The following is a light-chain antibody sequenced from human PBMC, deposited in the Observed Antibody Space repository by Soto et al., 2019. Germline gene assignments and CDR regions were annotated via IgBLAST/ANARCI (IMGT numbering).Light chain of an antibody. CDR1: QSPLHRNGYNY. CDR2: LGS. J-gene: IGKJ4*02. CDR3: MQALQTRGS. Sequence: DIVMTQSPLSPPVTPGEPASISCRSSQSPLHRNGYNYLDWYLXKTGQSQQLXIYLGSNRAFGVPDRFSVIVSGTDFTLKFRGVEAEDGGVDDGMQALQTRGSFVPGTKVE. V-gene: IGKV2-28*01.